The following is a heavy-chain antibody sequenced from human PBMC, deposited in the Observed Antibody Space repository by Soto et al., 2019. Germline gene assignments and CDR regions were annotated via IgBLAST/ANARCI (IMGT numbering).Heavy chain of an antibody. CDR1: GGSISTGGYY. CDR2: IYYSGST. Sequence: SETLSLTCTVSGGSISTGGYYWSWIRQHQGKGLEWIGYIYYSGSTYYTPSLKSRVTISVDTSKNQFSLRLTSVTAADTAVYYRAGSSGDSAYDGYYYAMDVWGQGTMVTVSS. V-gene: IGHV4-31*02. D-gene: IGHD5-12*01. CDR3: AGSSGDSAYDGYYYAMDV. J-gene: IGHJ6*02.